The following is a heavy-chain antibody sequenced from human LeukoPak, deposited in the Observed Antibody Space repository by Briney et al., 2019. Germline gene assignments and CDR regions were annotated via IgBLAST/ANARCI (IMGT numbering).Heavy chain of an antibody. CDR1: GGTFSSYA. CDR2: ISAYNGNT. Sequence: APVKVSCKASGGTFSSYAISWVRQAPGQGLEWMGWISAYNGNTNYAQKLQGRVTMTTDTSTSTAYMELRSLRSDDTAVYYCARDVPTIRFLEWPLDYWGQGTLVTVSS. D-gene: IGHD3-3*01. CDR3: ARDVPTIRFLEWPLDY. V-gene: IGHV1-18*01. J-gene: IGHJ4*02.